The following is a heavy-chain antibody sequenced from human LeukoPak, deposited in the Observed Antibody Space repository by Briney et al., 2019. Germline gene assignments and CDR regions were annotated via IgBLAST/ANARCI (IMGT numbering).Heavy chain of an antibody. CDR2: FDPEDGET. D-gene: IGHD2-15*01. V-gene: IGHV1-24*01. CDR3: RVVVAANYYYYYMDV. Sequence: ASVKVSCKVSGYTLTELSMHWVRQAPGKGLEWMGGFDPEDGETIYAQKFQGRVTMTEDTSTDTAYMELSSLRSEDTAVYYCRVVVAANYYYYYMDVWGKGTTVTVSS. CDR1: GYTLTELS. J-gene: IGHJ6*03.